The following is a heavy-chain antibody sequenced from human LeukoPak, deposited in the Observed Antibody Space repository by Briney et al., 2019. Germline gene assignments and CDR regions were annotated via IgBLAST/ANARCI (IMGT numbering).Heavy chain of an antibody. CDR3: AKDGDYATAGTFDY. J-gene: IGHJ4*02. CDR2: IRFDGSYN. CDR1: RFTFSSYG. V-gene: IGHV3-30*02. D-gene: IGHD4-17*01. Sequence: GGSLRLSCAASRFTFSSYGMHWVRQAPGKGLEWVAFIRFDGSYNYYADSVKGRFTISRDNSKNTLYLQMNSLRAEDTAVYYCAKDGDYATAGTFDYWGQGTLVTVSS.